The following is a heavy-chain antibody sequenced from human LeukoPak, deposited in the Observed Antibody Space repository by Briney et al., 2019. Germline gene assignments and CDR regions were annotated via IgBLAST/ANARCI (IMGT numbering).Heavy chain of an antibody. D-gene: IGHD4-17*01. J-gene: IGHJ4*02. CDR2: IGTDDST. V-gene: IGHV3-23*01. CDR1: GFSFSSYA. Sequence: GGSLRLSCAASGFSFSSYAMSWVRQAPGKGLEWVSSIGTDDSTFYADSVKGRFTISRDNSKNTLYLQMNSLRAEDTAVYYCARAVHYGERLDYWGQGTLVTVSS. CDR3: ARAVHYGERLDY.